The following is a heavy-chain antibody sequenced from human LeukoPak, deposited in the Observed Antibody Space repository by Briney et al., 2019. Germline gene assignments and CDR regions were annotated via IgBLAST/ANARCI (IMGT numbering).Heavy chain of an antibody. CDR3: ARDPEYNYDSSGYYFNDAFDI. Sequence: PGGSLRLSCAASGFTFDDYGMSWVRHAPGKGLEWVSGINWNGGSTVYADSVKGRFTISRDNAKNSLYLQMNSLRAEDTALYYCARDPEYNYDSSGYYFNDAFDIWGQGTMVTVSS. D-gene: IGHD3-22*01. J-gene: IGHJ3*02. CDR1: GFTFDDYG. V-gene: IGHV3-20*04. CDR2: INWNGGST.